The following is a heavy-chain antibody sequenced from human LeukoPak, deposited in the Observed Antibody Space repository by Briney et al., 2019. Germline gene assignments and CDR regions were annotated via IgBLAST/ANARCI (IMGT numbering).Heavy chain of an antibody. CDR3: ARHPHLFWFDP. J-gene: IGHJ5*02. Sequence: SETLSLTCTVSGGSISGSSYYWGWIRQPPGKGLEWIGSIYYSGSTYYNPSLKSRVTISVDTSKNQFSLKLNSVTATDTAVYYCARHPHLFWFDPWGQGTLVTVSS. CDR2: IYYSGST. V-gene: IGHV4-39*01. D-gene: IGHD2-21*01. CDR1: GGSISGSSYY.